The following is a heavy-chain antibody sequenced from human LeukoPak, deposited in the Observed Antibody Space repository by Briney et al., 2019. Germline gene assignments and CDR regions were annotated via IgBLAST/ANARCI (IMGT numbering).Heavy chain of an antibody. CDR2: IYPDDSDT. CDR1: GYSFTNYW. V-gene: IGHV5-51*01. D-gene: IGHD3-22*01. J-gene: IGHJ4*02. Sequence: GESLKISCKGSGYSFTNYWIGWVRQMPGKGLEWMGIIYPDDSDTRYSPSFQGQVTISAAKSISTAYLQWSSLKASDTAMYYCARLYDSSGYYHDYWGQGTLVTVSS. CDR3: ARLYDSSGYYHDY.